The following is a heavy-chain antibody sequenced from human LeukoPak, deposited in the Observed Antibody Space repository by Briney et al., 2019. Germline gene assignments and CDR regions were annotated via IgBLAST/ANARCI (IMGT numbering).Heavy chain of an antibody. D-gene: IGHD3-10*01. CDR1: GFTFSSYG. J-gene: IGHJ4*02. CDR2: ISYDGSNK. Sequence: GRSLRLSCAASGFTFSSYGMRWVRQAPGKGLEWVAVISYDGSNKYYADSVKGRFTISRDNSKNTLYLQMNSLRAEDTAVYYCAKDYLYYYGSGSYYKPPDYWGQGTLVTVSS. V-gene: IGHV3-30*18. CDR3: AKDYLYYYGSGSYYKPPDY.